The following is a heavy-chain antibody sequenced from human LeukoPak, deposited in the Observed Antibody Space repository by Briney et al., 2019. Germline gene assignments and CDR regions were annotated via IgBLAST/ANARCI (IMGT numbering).Heavy chain of an antibody. Sequence: PGTSLRRSCAVSGFTIGNHGKHWVRQAAGKGLEWVAMISHDGRAEYYRDSVKGRLSISRDNSNNMLYLQMNSLRVEDTAVYYCAKDWGSSDWYNWFDPWGQGTLVTVSS. J-gene: IGHJ5*02. CDR1: GFTIGNHG. V-gene: IGHV3-30*18. CDR2: ISHDGRAE. D-gene: IGHD6-19*01. CDR3: AKDWGSSDWYNWFDP.